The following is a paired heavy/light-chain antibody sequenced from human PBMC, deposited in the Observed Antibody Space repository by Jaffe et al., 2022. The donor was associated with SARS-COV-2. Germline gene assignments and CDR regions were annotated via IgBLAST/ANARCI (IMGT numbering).Light chain of an antibody. V-gene: IGKV1-39*01. J-gene: IGKJ1*01. CDR3: QQSYSTTTWT. Sequence: DIQMTQSPSSLSASVGDRVTITCRASQSISSYLNWYQQKPGKAPKLLIYAASSLQSGVPSRFSGSGSGTDFTLTISSLQPEDFATYYCQQSYSTTTWTFGQGTKVEIK. CDR1: QSISSY. CDR2: AAS.
Heavy chain of an antibody. J-gene: IGHJ5*02. Sequence: QVQLVESGGGVVQPGRSLRLSCAASGFTFSSYAMHWVRQAPGKGLEWVAVISYDGSNKYYADSVKGRFTISRDNSKNTLYLQMNSLRAEDTAVYYCAREYYDILTGYYRHGFDPWGQGTLVTVSS. CDR2: ISYDGSNK. CDR1: GFTFSSYA. V-gene: IGHV3-30*04. CDR3: AREYYDILTGYYRHGFDP. D-gene: IGHD3-9*01.